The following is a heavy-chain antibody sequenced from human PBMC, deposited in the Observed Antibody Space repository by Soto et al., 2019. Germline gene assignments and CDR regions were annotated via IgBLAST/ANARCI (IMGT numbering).Heavy chain of an antibody. J-gene: IGHJ6*02. Sequence: QITLKESGPTLVRPTQTLTLTCTFSGFSFSTSGVGVNWIRQPPGKALEWLALIYWNDDKRYSASLRSRLTITTNTAKNQVVLTLSNLDPVDTATYYCVRQTTGSLIVPVAITPYYYLGFDVWGQGTSVTVSS. CDR2: IYWNDDK. CDR3: VRQTTGSLIVPVAITPYYYLGFDV. CDR1: GFSFSTSGVG. V-gene: IGHV2-5*01. D-gene: IGHD2-2*01.